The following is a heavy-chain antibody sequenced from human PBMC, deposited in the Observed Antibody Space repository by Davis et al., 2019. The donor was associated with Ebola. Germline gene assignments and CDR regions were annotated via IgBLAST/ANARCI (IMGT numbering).Heavy chain of an antibody. CDR3: ARLNCGGDCFATIRFDS. Sequence: PGGSLRLSCTVSGGSINYSYWSWIRQPPGKGLEWIGSIYYRGSTYYNPSLRDRVTLSIDTSKNQFSLRLNSVTAADTAMYYCARLNCGGDCFATIRFDSWGQGTLVTVSS. J-gene: IGHJ4*02. CDR2: IYYRGST. D-gene: IGHD2-21*02. CDR1: GGSINYSY. V-gene: IGHV4-59*05.